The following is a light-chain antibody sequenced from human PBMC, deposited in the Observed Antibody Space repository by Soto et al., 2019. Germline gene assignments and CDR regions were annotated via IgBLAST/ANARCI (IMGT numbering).Light chain of an antibody. J-gene: IGKJ1*01. CDR3: KQYDSYPWT. CDR2: KSS. CDR1: QSISNW. V-gene: IGKV1-5*03. Sequence: DIQMTQSPSTLSASVGDRVTITCRASQSISNWLAWYQQKPGKAPKLLIDKSSSLESGAPSRFSGSGSGTEFTLTISTLQPDDFATYYCKQYDSYPWTFGQGTKVEVK.